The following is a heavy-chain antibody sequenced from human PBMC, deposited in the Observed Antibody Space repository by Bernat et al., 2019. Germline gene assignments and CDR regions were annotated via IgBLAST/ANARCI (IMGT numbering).Heavy chain of an antibody. CDR1: GDTLSTSA. J-gene: IGHJ4*02. D-gene: IGHD1-26*01. CDR2: IIPTGIA. V-gene: IGHV1-69*04. Sequence: QVQLVQSGAEVKEPGSSVKVSCKASGDTLSTSAITWVRQAPGQGLELMGRIIPTGIASYAQKFQGRVTITADKSTSTAYMELSSLRSDDSAVYYCARDLRWELLDYWGQGTLVTVSS. CDR3: ARDLRWELLDY.